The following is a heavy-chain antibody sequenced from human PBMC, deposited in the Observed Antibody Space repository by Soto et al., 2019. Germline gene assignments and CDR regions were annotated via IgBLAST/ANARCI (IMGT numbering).Heavy chain of an antibody. CDR3: ARVLPHNWGYPPAFDY. J-gene: IGHJ4*02. D-gene: IGHD7-27*01. V-gene: IGHV4-59*01. Sequence: PSETLSLTCTVSGGSISSNYWTWIRQPPGKGLEWIGYIYYSGSTNYNPSLKSRVTISVDTSKNQFSLKLSSVTAADTAVYYCARVLPHNWGYPPAFDYWGQGTLVTVSS. CDR2: IYYSGST. CDR1: GGSISSNY.